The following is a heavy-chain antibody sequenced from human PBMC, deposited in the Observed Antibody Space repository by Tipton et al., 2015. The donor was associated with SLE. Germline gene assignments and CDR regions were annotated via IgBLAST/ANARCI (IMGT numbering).Heavy chain of an antibody. D-gene: IGHD7-27*01. CDR1: GGSFSGYY. CDR3: ARGKGRNWGWGCFDP. J-gene: IGHJ5*02. V-gene: IGHV4-34*01. CDR2: INHSGST. Sequence: LRLSCAVYGGSFSGYYWSWIRQPPGKGLEWIGEINHSGSTNYNPSLKSRLTILVDTSKNQFSLKLSSVTAADTAVYYCARGKGRNWGWGCFDPWGQGILVTVSS.